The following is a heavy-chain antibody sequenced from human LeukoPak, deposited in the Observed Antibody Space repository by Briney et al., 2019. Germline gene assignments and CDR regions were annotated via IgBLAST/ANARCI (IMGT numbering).Heavy chain of an antibody. CDR2: IRYDGSNK. D-gene: IGHD2-15*01. V-gene: IGHV3-30*02. Sequence: GGSLRLSCAASGFTFSSYGMHWVRQAPGKGLEWVAFIRYDGSNKYYADSVKGRFTISRDNSKNTLYLQMNSLRVEDTPVYYCAKESRDCSGGSCYGDNWRKGTLVTVFS. J-gene: IGHJ4*02. CDR1: GFTFSSYG. CDR3: AKESRDCSGGSCYGDN.